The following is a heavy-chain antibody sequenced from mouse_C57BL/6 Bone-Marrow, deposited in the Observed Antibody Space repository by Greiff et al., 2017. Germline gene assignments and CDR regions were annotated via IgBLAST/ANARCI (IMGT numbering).Heavy chain of an antibody. Sequence: VQLQQSGAELVRPGASVTLSCKASGYTFTDYEMHWVKQTPVHGLEWIGAIDPETGGTAYNQKFKGKAILTADKSSSTAYMELRSLTSEDSAVYYWTRGIYYYGRWYFDVWGTGTTVTVSS. CDR1: GYTFTDYE. CDR3: TRGIYYYGRWYFDV. V-gene: IGHV1-15*01. CDR2: IDPETGGT. J-gene: IGHJ1*03. D-gene: IGHD1-1*01.